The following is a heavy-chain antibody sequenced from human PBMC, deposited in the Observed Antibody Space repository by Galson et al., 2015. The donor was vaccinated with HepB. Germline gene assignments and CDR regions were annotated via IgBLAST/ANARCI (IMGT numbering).Heavy chain of an antibody. Sequence: ETLSLTCTVSGDSITTYYWSWIRQPPGKGLEWIGYMYYSGNTIYNSYLKSRVTISRDTPKNQFSLKLSSVTAADTAMYYCARDPFGVVMGWFDSWGQGTLVTVSS. D-gene: IGHD3-16*01. CDR3: ARDPFGVVMGWFDS. CDR1: GDSITTYY. CDR2: MYYSGNT. V-gene: IGHV4-59*01. J-gene: IGHJ5*01.